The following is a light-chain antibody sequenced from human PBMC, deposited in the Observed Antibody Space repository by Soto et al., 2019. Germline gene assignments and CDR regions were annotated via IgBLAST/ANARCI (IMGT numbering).Light chain of an antibody. CDR3: QQYNGYWT. CDR2: EAS. V-gene: IGKV1-5*03. J-gene: IGKJ1*01. CDR1: QSISGS. Sequence: DIQMTQSPSTLSASVGDRVTITCRASQSISGSLAWYQQKPGKAPRLLIYEASNLKSAVPSRFSGSGSGTEYTLTISRLQPDVSASYYCQQYNGYWTFGQGTRVEIK.